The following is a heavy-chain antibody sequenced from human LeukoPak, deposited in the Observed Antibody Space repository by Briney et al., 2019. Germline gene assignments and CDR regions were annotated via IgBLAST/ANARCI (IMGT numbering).Heavy chain of an antibody. CDR2: IYYTGTT. CDR1: GGSIGRYY. D-gene: IGHD4-17*01. CDR3: AREDPQTTVPEGMDV. V-gene: IGHV4-59*01. Sequence: PSETLSLTCTVSGGSIGRYYWSWIRQSPGKGLEWIGYIYYTGTTNYNPSLKSRVTISVDTSKNQFSLKLSSVTAADTAVYFCAREDPQTTVPEGMDVWGQGTTVTVSS. J-gene: IGHJ6*02.